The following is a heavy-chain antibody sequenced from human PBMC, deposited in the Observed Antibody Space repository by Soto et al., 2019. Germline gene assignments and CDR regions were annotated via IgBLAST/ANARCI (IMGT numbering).Heavy chain of an antibody. CDR3: ARLGGYCDRNGCYGYYALDV. J-gene: IGHJ6*01. CDR1: GDSISSGTYF. CDR2: IYHSGST. V-gene: IGHV4-39*02. Sequence: PSETLSLTCTVSGDSISSGTYFWGWVRQPPGKGLEWIGSIYHSGSTYYNPSLKSRVTISVDTSKNHFSLKLRSVTAADTAVYYCARLGGYCDRNGCYGYYALDVWGHGTTVTVSS. D-gene: IGHD2-15*01.